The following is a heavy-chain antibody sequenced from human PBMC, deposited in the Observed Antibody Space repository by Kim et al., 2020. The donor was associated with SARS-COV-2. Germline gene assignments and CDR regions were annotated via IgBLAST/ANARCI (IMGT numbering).Heavy chain of an antibody. J-gene: IGHJ4*02. V-gene: IGHV1-8*01. CDR1: GYTFSGYD. CDR3: VRGSGSTWYYFDS. Sequence: ASVKVSCKASGYTFSGYDINWVRQATGQGLEWMGLVNPTSGNTVYAQRFQDRVTMTRSTSIGTAYMELRSLRSDDTAVYYCVRGSGSTWYYFDSWGQGTLVTVSS. D-gene: IGHD6-13*01. CDR2: VNPTSGNT.